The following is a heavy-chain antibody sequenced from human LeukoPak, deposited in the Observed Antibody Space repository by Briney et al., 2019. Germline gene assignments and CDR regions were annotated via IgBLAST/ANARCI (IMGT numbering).Heavy chain of an antibody. CDR3: AKDWKDYGDFHAFDV. D-gene: IGHD4-17*01. J-gene: IGHJ3*01. CDR2: ISTSGAST. Sequence: PGGSLRLCCANSGFTFSRFAMSWVRQAPGKGLEWVSTISTSGASTYYADSVRGRFTISRDNSKNTLYLQMKSLRAEDTAVYYCAKDWKDYGDFHAFDVWGQGTMVTVSS. CDR1: GFTFSRFA. V-gene: IGHV3-23*01.